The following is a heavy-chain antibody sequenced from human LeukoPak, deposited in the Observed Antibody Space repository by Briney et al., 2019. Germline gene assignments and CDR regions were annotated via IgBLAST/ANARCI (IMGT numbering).Heavy chain of an antibody. CDR1: GFTFSSYA. D-gene: IGHD3-3*01. Sequence: GGSLRLSCAASGFTFSSYAMSWVRQAPGKGLGWVSAISGSGGSTYYADSVKGRFTISRDNSKNTLFLQMNSLRAEDTALYYCAKGYDFWSGYYNWGQGTLVTVSS. V-gene: IGHV3-23*01. CDR3: AKGYDFWSGYYN. CDR2: ISGSGGST. J-gene: IGHJ4*02.